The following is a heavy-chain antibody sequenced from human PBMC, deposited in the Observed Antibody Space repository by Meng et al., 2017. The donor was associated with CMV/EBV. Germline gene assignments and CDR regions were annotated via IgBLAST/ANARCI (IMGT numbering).Heavy chain of an antibody. CDR1: GSFSGYY. V-gene: IGHV4-34*01. D-gene: IGHD2-2*02. CDR2: INHSGST. CDR3: ARGLACSSTSCYTPYFDY. J-gene: IGHJ4*02. Sequence: GSFSGYYWSGIRQPPGKGLEWIGEINHSGSTNYNPSLKSRVTISVDTSKNQFSLKLSSVTAADTAVYYCARGLACSSTSCYTPYFDYWGQGTLVTVSS.